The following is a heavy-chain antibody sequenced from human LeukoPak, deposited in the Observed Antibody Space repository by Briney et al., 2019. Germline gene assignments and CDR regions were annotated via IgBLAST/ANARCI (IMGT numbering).Heavy chain of an antibody. CDR2: ISAYNGNT. J-gene: IGHJ4*02. CDR3: ARDRLWFGESYFDY. V-gene: IGHV1-18*01. D-gene: IGHD3-10*01. CDR1: GYTFTSYG. Sequence: ASVKVSCKASGYTFTSYGISWVRQAPGQGLEWMGWISAYNGNTNYAQKLQGRVTMTTDTSTSTAYMELRSLRSDDTAAYYCARDRLWFGESYFDYWGQGTLVTVSS.